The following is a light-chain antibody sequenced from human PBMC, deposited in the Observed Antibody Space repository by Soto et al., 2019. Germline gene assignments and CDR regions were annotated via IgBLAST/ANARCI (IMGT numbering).Light chain of an antibody. J-gene: IGKJ1*01. Sequence: EIVLTQSPCTLSLSPGERATLSCRASQSLSSSYLVWYQQKPGHAPRLLIYGASSRATGIPDRFSGSGSGTDFTLAISRLEPEDFAVYYCQQYNIWWAFGQGTKVDI. CDR2: GAS. CDR3: QQYNIWWA. CDR1: QSLSSSY. V-gene: IGKV3-20*01.